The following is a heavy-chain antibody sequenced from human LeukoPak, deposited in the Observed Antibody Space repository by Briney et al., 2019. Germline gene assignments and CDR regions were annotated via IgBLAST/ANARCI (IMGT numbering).Heavy chain of an antibody. CDR2: INSDESST. Sequence: GGSLTLSCAASGFTFSSYWMHWVRQAPGQGLVWVSRINSDESSTSYADSVKGRFTISRDNAKNTLYLQMNSLRAEDTAVYYCARGIRFLEWLLSHFDYWGQGTLVTVSS. V-gene: IGHV3-74*01. J-gene: IGHJ4*02. D-gene: IGHD3-3*01. CDR3: ARGIRFLEWLLSHFDY. CDR1: GFTFSSYW.